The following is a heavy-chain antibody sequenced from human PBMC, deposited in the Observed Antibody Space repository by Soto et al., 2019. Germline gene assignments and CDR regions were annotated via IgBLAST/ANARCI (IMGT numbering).Heavy chain of an antibody. D-gene: IGHD6-6*01. V-gene: IGHV3-30-3*01. CDR1: GFTFSSYA. J-gene: IGHJ4*02. CDR2: ISYDGSNK. Sequence: GGSLRLSCAASGFTFSSYAMHWVRQAPGKGLEWVAVISYDGSNKYYADSVKGRFTISRDNSKNTLYLQMNSLRAEDTAVYYCARDRLAALDYWGQGTLVTVSS. CDR3: ARDRLAALDY.